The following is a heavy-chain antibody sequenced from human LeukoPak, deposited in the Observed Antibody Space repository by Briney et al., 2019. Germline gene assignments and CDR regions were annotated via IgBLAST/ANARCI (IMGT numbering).Heavy chain of an antibody. CDR1: GFTFSSYA. CDR3: AKDHYDILTGYLGVFDY. CDR2: ISGGGGST. D-gene: IGHD3-9*01. J-gene: IGHJ4*02. Sequence: GGSLRLSCAASGFTFSSYAMSWVRQAPGKGLEWVSAISGGGGSTYYADSVKGRFTISRDNSKNTLYLQMNSLRAEDTAVYYCAKDHYDILTGYLGVFDYWGQGTLVTVSS. V-gene: IGHV3-23*01.